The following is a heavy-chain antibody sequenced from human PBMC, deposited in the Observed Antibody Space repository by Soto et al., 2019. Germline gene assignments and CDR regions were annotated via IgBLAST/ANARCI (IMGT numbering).Heavy chain of an antibody. CDR1: GLTFNKYA. J-gene: IGHJ3*02. V-gene: IGHV3-23*01. CDR2: ITASGGFT. CDR3: AKDPNGDYIGAFDM. Sequence: GGSLRLSCTASGLTFNKYAVTWVRQTPGKGLEWLSSITASGGFTKYADSVKGRFTTSRDNTKNTLYLQMNSLRVEDTAVYYCAKDPNGDYIGAFDMWGQGIMVTVS. D-gene: IGHD4-17*01.